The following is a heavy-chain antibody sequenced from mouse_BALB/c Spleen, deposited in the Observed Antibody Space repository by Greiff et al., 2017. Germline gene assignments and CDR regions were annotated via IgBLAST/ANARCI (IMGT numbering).Heavy chain of an antibody. CDR3: ARRRYDAGLYYFDY. V-gene: IGHV5-12-2*01. Sequence: EVKLMESGGGLVQPGGSLKLSCAASGFTFSSYTMSWVRQTPEKRLEWVAYISNGGGSTYYPDTVKGRFTISRDNAKNTLYLQMSSLKSEDTAMYYCARRRYDAGLYYFDYRGQGTTLTVSS. J-gene: IGHJ2*01. D-gene: IGHD2-14*01. CDR1: GFTFSSYT. CDR2: ISNGGGST.